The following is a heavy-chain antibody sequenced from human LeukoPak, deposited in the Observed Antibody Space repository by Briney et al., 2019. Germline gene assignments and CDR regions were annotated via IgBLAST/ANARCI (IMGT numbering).Heavy chain of an antibody. V-gene: IGHV4-59*08. D-gene: IGHD2/OR15-2a*01. Sequence: SETLSLTCTVSDVSIKNYYWSWIRQPPGKGLEWIANIYYAGSSNYNPSLKSRVSVSIDASKNQLSLKLTSVTAADTAIYYCARQAVIIPTGMEGPWFDPWGQGTLVTVSS. CDR2: IYYAGSS. CDR3: ARQAVIIPTGMEGPWFDP. CDR1: DVSIKNYY. J-gene: IGHJ5*02.